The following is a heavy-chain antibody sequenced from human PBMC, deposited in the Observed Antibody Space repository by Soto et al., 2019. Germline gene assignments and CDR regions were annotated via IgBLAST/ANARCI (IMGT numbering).Heavy chain of an antibody. CDR3: ARANGDYDDFDI. CDR1: GFTFSSYS. Sequence: GGSLRLSCAASGFTFSSYSMNWVRQAPGKGLEWVSSISSSSSYIYYADSVKGRFTISRDNAKNSLYLQMNSLRAEDTAVYYWARANGDYDDFDIWGQGTMVTVSS. D-gene: IGHD4-17*01. V-gene: IGHV3-21*01. J-gene: IGHJ3*02. CDR2: ISSSSSYI.